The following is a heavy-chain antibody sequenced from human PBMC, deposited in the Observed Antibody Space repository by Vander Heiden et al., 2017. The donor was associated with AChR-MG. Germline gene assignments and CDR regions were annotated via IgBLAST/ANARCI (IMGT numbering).Heavy chain of an antibody. V-gene: IGHV3-48*03. CDR2: IRESGSTT. Sequence: QLVESGGGLVQPGGSLRLSCAALGFTFRSYEMNWVRQAPGKGLEWVSYIRESGSTTFDADSVRGRFTISRDNAKNSVSLQMNSLRAEDTAVYYCVRESPATDAFDVWGPGKMVTVSS. CDR3: VRESPATDAFDV. J-gene: IGHJ3*01. CDR1: GFTFRSYE.